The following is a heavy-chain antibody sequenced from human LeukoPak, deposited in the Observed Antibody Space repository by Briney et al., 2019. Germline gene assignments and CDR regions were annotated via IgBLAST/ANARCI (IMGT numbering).Heavy chain of an antibody. CDR3: AKRGVVIRVILVGFHKEAYYFDS. CDR1: GITLSNYG. D-gene: IGHD3-22*01. V-gene: IGHV3-23*01. J-gene: IGHJ4*02. CDR2: IGASGGGT. Sequence: GGSLRLSCAVSGITLSNYGMSWVRQAPGKGLEWVAGIGASGGGTNYADSVKGRFTISRDNPKNTLYLQMNSLRAEDTAVCFCAKRGVVIRVILVGFHKEAYYFDSWGQGALVTVSS.